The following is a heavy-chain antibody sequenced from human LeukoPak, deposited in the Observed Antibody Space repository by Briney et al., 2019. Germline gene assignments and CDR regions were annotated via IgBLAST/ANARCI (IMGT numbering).Heavy chain of an antibody. Sequence: TGGSLRLSCSASGFTFSRYDMSWVRQAPGKGLEWVSSISGSGDRTIYADSVRGRLTISRDQSKNILYPQMSSLRAEDTAVYYCAKVPQPDYYFDDWGQGSLVTVSS. CDR3: AKVPQPDYYFDD. CDR1: GFTFSRYD. V-gene: IGHV3-23*01. CDR2: ISGSGDRT. J-gene: IGHJ4*02.